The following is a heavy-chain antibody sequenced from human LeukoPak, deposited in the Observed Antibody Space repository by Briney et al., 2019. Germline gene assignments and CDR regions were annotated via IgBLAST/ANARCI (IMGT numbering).Heavy chain of an antibody. Sequence: GGSLRLSCAASGFTLSSYWMDWVRQAPGKGLEWVANSKGDGSSEYYVDSVKGRFTVSIDNAKNSLYLQMNSLRAEDTAVYYCARARISSSGDAFDIWGQGTMVTVSS. J-gene: IGHJ3*02. CDR1: GFTLSSYW. CDR3: ARARISSSGDAFDI. D-gene: IGHD6-6*01. CDR2: SKGDGSSE. V-gene: IGHV3-7*01.